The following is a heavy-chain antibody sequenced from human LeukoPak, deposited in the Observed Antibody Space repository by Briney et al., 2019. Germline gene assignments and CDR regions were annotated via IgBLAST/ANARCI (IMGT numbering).Heavy chain of an antibody. V-gene: IGHV4-39*01. CDR2: IYYSGST. J-gene: IGHJ4*02. CDR3: VMTQGIGLLYY. CDR1: GGSISSSSYY. Sequence: PSETLSLTCTVSGGSISSSSYYWGWIRQPPGKGLEWTGSIYYSGSTYYNPSLKSRVTISVDTSKNQFSLKLGSVTAADTAVYYCVMTQGIGLLYYWGQGNLVTVSS. D-gene: IGHD2-21*01.